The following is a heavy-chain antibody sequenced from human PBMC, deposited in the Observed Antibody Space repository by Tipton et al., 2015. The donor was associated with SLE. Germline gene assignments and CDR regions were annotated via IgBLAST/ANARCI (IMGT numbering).Heavy chain of an antibody. D-gene: IGHD6-19*01. J-gene: IGHJ4*02. CDR1: GGSISSQY. Sequence: TLSPTCTVSGGSISSQYWTWIRQTPGKGLEYIGFVYYSGATYYNPSLKSRVTISVDTSKNEFSLKLTSVTAADTAVYYCASSQWPATFDYWGQGTLVTVSS. CDR2: VYYSGAT. CDR3: ASSQWPATFDY. V-gene: IGHV4-59*08.